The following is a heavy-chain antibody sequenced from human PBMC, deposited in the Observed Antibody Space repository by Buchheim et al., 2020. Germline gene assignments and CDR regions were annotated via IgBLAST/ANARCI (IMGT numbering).Heavy chain of an antibody. Sequence: VQLVESGGGLVKPGGSLRLSCAASGFTFSDYYMSWIRQAPGKGLEWVSAISGSGGSTYYADSVKGRITISRDNSKNTLYLQMNSLRAEDTAVYYCAKGDTPSPAYTCLDYWGQGTL. V-gene: IGHV3-23*04. D-gene: IGHD2-15*01. CDR1: GFTFSDYY. CDR3: AKGDTPSPAYTCLDY. J-gene: IGHJ4*02. CDR2: ISGSGGST.